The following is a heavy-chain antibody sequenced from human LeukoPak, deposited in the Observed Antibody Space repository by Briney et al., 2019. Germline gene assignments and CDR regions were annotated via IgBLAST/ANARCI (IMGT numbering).Heavy chain of an antibody. V-gene: IGHV4-34*01. Sequence: PSETLSLTCAVYGGSFSGYYWSWIRQPPGKGLEWIGEINHSGSTNYNPSLKSRVTISVDTSKNQFSLKLSSVTAADTAVYYCARLEYYYDSSGYYTSRKKLYYFDYWGQGTLLTVSS. J-gene: IGHJ4*02. CDR2: INHSGST. D-gene: IGHD3-22*01. CDR3: ARLEYYYDSSGYYTSRKKLYYFDY. CDR1: GGSFSGYY.